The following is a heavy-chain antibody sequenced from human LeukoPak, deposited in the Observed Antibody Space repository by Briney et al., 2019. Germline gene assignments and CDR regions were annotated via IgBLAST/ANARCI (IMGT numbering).Heavy chain of an antibody. Sequence: PGGSLRLSCAASGFAFRNYGVHWVRQAPGKGLEWVTFTRDDGSIKSYADSVKGRFTISRDNSKNTMYLQMDSLRAEDTAIYYCAKDLGTRSVHDALDIWGQGTMVTVSS. CDR1: GFAFRNYG. D-gene: IGHD1-1*01. CDR2: TRDDGSIK. V-gene: IGHV3-30*02. CDR3: AKDLGTRSVHDALDI. J-gene: IGHJ3*02.